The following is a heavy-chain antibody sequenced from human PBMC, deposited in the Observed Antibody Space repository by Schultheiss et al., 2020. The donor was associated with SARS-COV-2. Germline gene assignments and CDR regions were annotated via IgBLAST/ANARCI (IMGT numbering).Heavy chain of an antibody. J-gene: IGHJ5*02. V-gene: IGHV4-34*01. Sequence: SETLSLTCAVYGGSFSGYYWSWIRQPPGKGLEWIGYIYSSGSTYYNPSLKSRVTISVDTSKNQFSLKLSSVTAADTAVYYCARGPPLWTRRRVPTNWFDPWGQGTLVTVSS. D-gene: IGHD6-19*01. CDR1: GGSFSGYY. CDR3: ARGPPLWTRRRVPTNWFDP. CDR2: IYSSGST.